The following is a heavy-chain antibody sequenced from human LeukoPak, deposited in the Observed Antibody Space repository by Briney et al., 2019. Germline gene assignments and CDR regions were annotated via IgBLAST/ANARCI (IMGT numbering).Heavy chain of an antibody. V-gene: IGHV3-7*04. CDR1: GFTFRTYW. CDR3: ARGRYSGGGIDN. D-gene: IGHD6-19*01. CDR2: IKPDGSDK. Sequence: GGSLRLSCTASGFTFRTYWMTWVRQAPGKGLEGVANIKPDGSDKYYVDSVKGGFTISRDNAKNSLYLQLNSLRAEDTAVYYCARGRYSGGGIDNWGQGTLVTVSS. J-gene: IGHJ4*02.